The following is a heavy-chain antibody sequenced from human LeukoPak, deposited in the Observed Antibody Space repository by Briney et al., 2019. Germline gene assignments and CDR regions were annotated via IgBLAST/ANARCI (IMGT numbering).Heavy chain of an antibody. CDR3: ARDRGYCSTSSCFQAFDY. D-gene: IGHD2-2*01. CDR2: IIPFLAVA. CDR1: GGTFNNYA. V-gene: IGHV1-69*04. J-gene: IGHJ4*02. Sequence: SVGVSCKASGGTFNNYAINWVRQAPGQGLEWMGRIIPFLAVANYAQKFQGRVTITADRSTSTAYMELSSLSSDDTAVYYCARDRGYCSTSSCFQAFDYWGQGTLVTVSS.